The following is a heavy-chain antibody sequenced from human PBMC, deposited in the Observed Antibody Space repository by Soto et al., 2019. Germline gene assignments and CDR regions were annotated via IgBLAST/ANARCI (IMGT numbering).Heavy chain of an antibody. V-gene: IGHV3-23*01. Sequence: QAGGSLRLSCAASGVAFSGCAMSWVRQAPGQGLEWVSYITHTGEKTYYADAVKGRFTISRDNSKNTLYLQMNSLRAEDTAEYYCLTWPHNILTGPDGYGMDVWGQGTTVTVSS. J-gene: IGHJ6*02. CDR3: LTWPHNILTGPDGYGMDV. CDR2: ITHTGEKT. CDR1: GVAFSGCA. D-gene: IGHD3-9*01.